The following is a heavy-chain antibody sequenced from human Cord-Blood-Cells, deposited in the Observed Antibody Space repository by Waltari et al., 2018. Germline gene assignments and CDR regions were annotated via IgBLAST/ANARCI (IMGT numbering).Heavy chain of an antibody. J-gene: IGHJ3*02. CDR1: GGSISSGGYS. V-gene: IGHV4-30-2*01. CDR3: ARAHPMGNAFDI. D-gene: IGHD7-27*01. Sequence: VSGGSISSGGYSWSWIRQPPGKGLEWIGYIYHSGSTYYNPSLKSRVTISVDRSKNQFSLKLSSVTAADTAVYYCARAHPMGNAFDIWGQGTMVTVSS. CDR2: IYHSGST.